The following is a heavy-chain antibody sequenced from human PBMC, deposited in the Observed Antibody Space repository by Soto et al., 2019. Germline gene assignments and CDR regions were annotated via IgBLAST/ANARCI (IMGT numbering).Heavy chain of an antibody. D-gene: IGHD1-26*01. Sequence: PSETLSLTCTVSVGSITSYYWSWIRQPPGKGLEWIAYIYYSGSTIYNPSVKSRVTMSVDASKNQFSLKLSSVTAADTAVYYCARASRGSYSPWRFYGMDVWGHGTTVTVSS. CDR1: VGSITSYY. CDR2: IYYSGST. J-gene: IGHJ6*02. V-gene: IGHV4-59*01. CDR3: ARASRGSYSPWRFYGMDV.